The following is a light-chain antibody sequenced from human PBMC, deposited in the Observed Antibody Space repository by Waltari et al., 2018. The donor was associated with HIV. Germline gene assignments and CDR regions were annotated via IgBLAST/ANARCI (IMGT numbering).Light chain of an antibody. CDR2: KAS. CDR1: QSISSW. CDR3: QQYNSYWT. V-gene: IGKV1-5*03. J-gene: IGKJ1*01. Sequence: DIQMTQSPSTLSASVGDRVTITCRASQSISSWLAWYQQKPGKASKLLIYKASSLESGVPSRFSGSGSGTEFTLTISSLQPDDFATYYCQQYNSYWTFGQGTKVEIK.